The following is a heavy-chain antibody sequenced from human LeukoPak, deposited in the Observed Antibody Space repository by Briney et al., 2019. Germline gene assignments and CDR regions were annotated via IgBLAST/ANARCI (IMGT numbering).Heavy chain of an antibody. J-gene: IGHJ6*02. D-gene: IGHD6-19*01. CDR1: GYTFTSYY. V-gene: IGHV1-46*01. Sequence: ASVKVSCKASGYTFTSYYMHWVRQAPGQGLEWMGIINPSGGSTSYAQKFQGRVTMTRDTSTSTVYMELSSLRSEDTAVYYCARDLPAGYSSGWTVHYYYCGMDVWGQGTTVTVSS. CDR3: ARDLPAGYSSGWTVHYYYCGMDV. CDR2: INPSGGST.